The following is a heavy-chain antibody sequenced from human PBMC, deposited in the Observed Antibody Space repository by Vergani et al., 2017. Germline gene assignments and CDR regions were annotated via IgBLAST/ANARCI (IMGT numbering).Heavy chain of an antibody. D-gene: IGHD5-24*01. Sequence: EVQLVPSGAEVKKPGESLKISCKASGYTFSSYWIGWVRRMPGKGLEWMGIIYPGDSDTRYSPSFEGQVTISADKSISTAYLQWSSLSASDTAMYYCSRGPLDGYNYQEYWGQGTLVTVSS. CDR2: IYPGDSDT. CDR1: GYTFSSYW. CDR3: SRGPLDGYNYQEY. V-gene: IGHV5-51*01. J-gene: IGHJ4*02.